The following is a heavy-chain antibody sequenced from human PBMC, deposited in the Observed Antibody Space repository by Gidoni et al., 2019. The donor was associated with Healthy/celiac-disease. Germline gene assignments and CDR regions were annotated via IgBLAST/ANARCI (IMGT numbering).Heavy chain of an antibody. Sequence: EVQLVESGGGLVRPGGSLRLSCAASGSTFSSYGRSWVRQAPGKGQEWVANIKQDGSEKYYVDSVKGRFTISRDNAKNSLYLQMNSLRAEDTAVYYCASIYDFWSGYPVYWGQGTLVTVSS. J-gene: IGHJ4*02. V-gene: IGHV3-7*01. CDR2: IKQDGSEK. CDR1: GSTFSSYG. D-gene: IGHD3-3*01. CDR3: ASIYDFWSGYPVY.